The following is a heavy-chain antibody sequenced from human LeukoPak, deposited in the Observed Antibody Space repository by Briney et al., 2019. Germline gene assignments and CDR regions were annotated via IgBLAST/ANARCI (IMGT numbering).Heavy chain of an antibody. J-gene: IGHJ4*02. CDR2: IWYDGSNK. D-gene: IGHD6-19*01. CDR1: GFTFSSYG. V-gene: IGHV3-33*01. CDR3: ARDGIAVAVPFDY. Sequence: GRSLRLSCAASGFTFSSYGMHWVRQAPGKGLEWVAVIWYDGSNKYYADSVKGRFTISRDNSKNTLYPQMNSLRAEDTAVYYCARDGIAVAVPFDYWGQGTLVTVSS.